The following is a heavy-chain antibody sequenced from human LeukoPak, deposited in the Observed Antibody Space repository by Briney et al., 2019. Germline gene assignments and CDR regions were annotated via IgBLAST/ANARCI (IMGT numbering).Heavy chain of an antibody. CDR2: IYYSGST. CDR3: ARPYCSGGSCFDAFDI. Sequence: SETLSLPCTVSGGSISSYYWSWIRQPPGKGLEWIGYIYYSGSTNYNPSLKSRVTISVDTSKNQFSLKLSSVTAADTAVYYCARPYCSGGSCFDAFDIWGQGTMVTVSS. D-gene: IGHD2-15*01. J-gene: IGHJ3*02. CDR1: GGSISSYY. V-gene: IGHV4-59*01.